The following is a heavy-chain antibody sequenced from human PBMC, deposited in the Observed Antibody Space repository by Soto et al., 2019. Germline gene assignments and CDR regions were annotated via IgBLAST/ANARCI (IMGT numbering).Heavy chain of an antibody. CDR2: ISGSGGTT. CDR1: GFTFSTYA. D-gene: IGHD6-19*01. V-gene: IGHV3-23*01. Sequence: GGSLRLSCAASGFTFSTYAMSWVRQAPGKGLEWVSAISGSGGTTYYADSVKGRFTISRDNSKNTLYLQMNSLRAEDTAVYYCAKSSTTYSSRGVDYWGRGTLVTVSS. J-gene: IGHJ4*02. CDR3: AKSSTTYSSRGVDY.